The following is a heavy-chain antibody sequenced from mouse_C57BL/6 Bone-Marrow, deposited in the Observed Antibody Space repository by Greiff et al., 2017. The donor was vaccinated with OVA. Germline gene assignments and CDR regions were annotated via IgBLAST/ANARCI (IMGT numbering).Heavy chain of an antibody. CDR2: ISDGGSYT. CDR1: GFTFSSYA. Sequence: EVQLQESGGGLVKPGGSLKLSCAASGFTFSSYAMSWVRQTPEKRLEWVATISDGGSYTYYPDNVKGRFPISRDNAKNNLYLQMSHLKSEDTAMYYCARYYYYGYYFDYWGQGTTLTVSS. V-gene: IGHV5-4*01. J-gene: IGHJ2*01. D-gene: IGHD1-1*01. CDR3: ARYYYYGYYFDY.